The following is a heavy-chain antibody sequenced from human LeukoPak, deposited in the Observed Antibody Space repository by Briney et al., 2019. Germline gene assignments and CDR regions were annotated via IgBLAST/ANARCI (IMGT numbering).Heavy chain of an antibody. D-gene: IGHD3-22*01. V-gene: IGHV1-2*04. CDR2: INLNNDDT. J-gene: IGHJ4*02. CDR3: ARHDSSGYVFDY. Sequence: ASVKVSCKSSGYTFTGYYMHWVRQAPGQGLEWMGWINLNNDDTNYAQKFQGWVTMTRDTSISTAYMELSRLRSDDTAVYYCARHDSSGYVFDYWGQGTLVAVSS. CDR1: GYTFTGYY.